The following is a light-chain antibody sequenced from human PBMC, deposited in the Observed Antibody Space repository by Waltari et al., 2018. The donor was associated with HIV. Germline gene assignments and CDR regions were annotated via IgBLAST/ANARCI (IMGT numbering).Light chain of an antibody. CDR3: QQLNTYPRT. Sequence: DIPLTQSQSFLSPPVEARVTITCRSSQGISTNLAWYQQKPGKAPKLLIFLASTLQSGVPSRFSGSGSETEFTLTINSLQTEDFATYYCQQLNTYPRTFGQGTKVEIK. V-gene: IGKV1-9*01. CDR2: LAS. J-gene: IGKJ1*01. CDR1: QGISTN.